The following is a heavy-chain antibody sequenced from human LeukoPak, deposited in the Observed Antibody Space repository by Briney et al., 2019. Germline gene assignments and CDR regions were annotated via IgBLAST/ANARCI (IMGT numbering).Heavy chain of an antibody. D-gene: IGHD3-3*01. CDR1: GGSFSGYY. V-gene: IGHV4-34*01. CDR3: ARAIYDFWSGYPHHLDY. Sequence: SETLSLTCAVYGGSFSGYYWSWIRQPPGKGLEWIGEINHSGSTNYNPSLESRVTISVDTSKNQFSLKLSSVTAADTAVYYCARAIYDFWSGYPHHLDYWGQGTLVTVSS. CDR2: INHSGST. J-gene: IGHJ4*02.